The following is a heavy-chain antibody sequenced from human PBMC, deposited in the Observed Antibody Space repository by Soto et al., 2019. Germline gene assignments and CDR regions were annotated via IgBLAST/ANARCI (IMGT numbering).Heavy chain of an antibody. Sequence: ASVKVSCKASGGTFSSYAISWVRQAPGQGLEWMGGIIPTFGTANYAQKFQGRVTITADESTSTAYMELSSLRSEDTAVYYCARERYQVLSDGMDVWGQGTSVTVSS. V-gene: IGHV1-69*13. CDR1: GGTFSSYA. CDR3: ARERYQVLSDGMDV. J-gene: IGHJ6*02. D-gene: IGHD2-2*01. CDR2: IIPTFGTA.